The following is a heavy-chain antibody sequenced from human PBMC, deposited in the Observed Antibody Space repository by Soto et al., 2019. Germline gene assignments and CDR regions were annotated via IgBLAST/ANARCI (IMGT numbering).Heavy chain of an antibody. V-gene: IGHV3-7*05. Sequence: GGSLRLSCAASGFTFSEYWMNWVRQAPGKGLEWVASIKYDGGGKNYVESVKGRFTTSRDNPKNSVYLQMASLRAEDTAVYYCARDGVAPGLYFDHWGQGTPVTVSS. CDR1: GFTFSEYW. CDR2: IKYDGGGK. CDR3: ARDGVAPGLYFDH. D-gene: IGHD3-3*01. J-gene: IGHJ4*02.